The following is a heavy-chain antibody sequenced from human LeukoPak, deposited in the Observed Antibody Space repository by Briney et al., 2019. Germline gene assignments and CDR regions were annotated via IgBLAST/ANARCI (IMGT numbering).Heavy chain of an antibody. CDR2: MNPNSGNT. CDR1: GYTFTSYD. J-gene: IGHJ4*02. CDR3: ARGEYSRAPHDY. Sequence: VSVKVSCKASGYTFTSYDINWVRQATGQGLEWMGWMNPNSGNTGYAQKFQGRVTMTRNTSISTAYMELSSLRSEDTAVYYCARGEYSRAPHDYWGQGTLVTVSS. D-gene: IGHD6-6*01. V-gene: IGHV1-8*01.